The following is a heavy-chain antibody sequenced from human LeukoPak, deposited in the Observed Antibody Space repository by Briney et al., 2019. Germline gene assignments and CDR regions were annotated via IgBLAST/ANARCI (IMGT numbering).Heavy chain of an antibody. Sequence: GGSLRLSCAASGFTFSSYAMHWVRQAPGKGLEWVAVISYDGSNKYYADSVKGRFTISRDNSTNTLYLQMNSLRAEDTAVYYCAREGDSYGYGTGVRFDYWGQGTLVTVSS. CDR2: ISYDGSNK. V-gene: IGHV3-30-3*01. J-gene: IGHJ4*02. CDR3: AREGDSYGYGTGVRFDY. CDR1: GFTFSSYA. D-gene: IGHD5-18*01.